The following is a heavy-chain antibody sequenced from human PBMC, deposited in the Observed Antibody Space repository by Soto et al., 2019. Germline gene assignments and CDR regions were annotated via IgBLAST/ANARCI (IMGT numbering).Heavy chain of an antibody. CDR2: ISYDGSNK. D-gene: IGHD2-2*01. J-gene: IGHJ5*02. V-gene: IGHV3-30-3*01. CDR3: ARDNGDVVVPAALYNWFDP. CDR1: GFTFSSYA. Sequence: PGGSLRLSCAASGFTFSSYAMHWVRQVPGKGLEWVAVISYDGSNKYYADSVKGRFTISRDNSKNTLYLQMNSLRAEDTAVYYCARDNGDVVVPAALYNWFDPWGQGTLVTVSS.